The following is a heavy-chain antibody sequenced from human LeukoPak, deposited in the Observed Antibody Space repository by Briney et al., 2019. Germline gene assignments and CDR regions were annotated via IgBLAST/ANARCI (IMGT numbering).Heavy chain of an antibody. D-gene: IGHD1-26*01. V-gene: IGHV4-4*07. Sequence: SETLSLTCTVSGVSISPYYWSWIRQPAGKGLEWIGRMSVSGTTNYNPSLKSRVTMSLDTSKNQFSLKLSSVTAADTAVYYCARNEVGTTVYGMDVWGQGTTVTVSS. J-gene: IGHJ6*02. CDR1: GVSISPYY. CDR3: ARNEVGTTVYGMDV. CDR2: MSVSGTT.